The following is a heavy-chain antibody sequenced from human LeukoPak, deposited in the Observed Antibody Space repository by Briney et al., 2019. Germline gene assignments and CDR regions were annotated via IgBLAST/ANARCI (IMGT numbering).Heavy chain of an antibody. Sequence: GGSLRLSCAASGFNFTNYAMNWVRQAPGRGLEWVSLISSSGGSTYYAGSVKGRFTISRDNSKSTLYLQMNSLRAEDTAIYYCAKDGPTAIPSWIDPWGQGTLVTVSS. CDR3: AKDGPTAIPSWIDP. J-gene: IGHJ5*02. V-gene: IGHV3-23*01. CDR2: ISSSGGST. CDR1: GFNFTNYA. D-gene: IGHD2-21*02.